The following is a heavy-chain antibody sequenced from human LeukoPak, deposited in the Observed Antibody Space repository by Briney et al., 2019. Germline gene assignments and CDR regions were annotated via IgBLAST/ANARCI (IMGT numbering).Heavy chain of an antibody. J-gene: IGHJ5*02. D-gene: IGHD5-18*01. Sequence: SETLSLTCTVSAVSISNYYWSWIRQPPGKALEWIGYICYSGSTNYNPSLQSRVTISVDTSKNQFSLKLSSVTAADTAVYYCAGSSWIPYNWFDPWGQGTLVTVSS. CDR3: AGSSWIPYNWFDP. V-gene: IGHV4-59*01. CDR1: AVSISNYY. CDR2: ICYSGST.